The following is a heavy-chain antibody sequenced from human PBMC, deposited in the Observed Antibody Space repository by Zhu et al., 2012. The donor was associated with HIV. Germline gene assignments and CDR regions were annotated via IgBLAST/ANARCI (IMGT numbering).Heavy chain of an antibody. J-gene: IGHJ1*01. Sequence: QVQLQESGPGLVKPSETLSLTCTVSGGSISSHYWSWIRQPPGKGLEWIGYIYYSGSTNYNPSLKSRVTISVDTSKNQFSLKLGSVTAADTAVYYCARAYSLWGQGTLVTVSS. V-gene: IGHV4-59*11. CDR2: IYYSGST. D-gene: IGHD2-15*01. CDR3: ARAYSL. CDR1: GGSISSHY.